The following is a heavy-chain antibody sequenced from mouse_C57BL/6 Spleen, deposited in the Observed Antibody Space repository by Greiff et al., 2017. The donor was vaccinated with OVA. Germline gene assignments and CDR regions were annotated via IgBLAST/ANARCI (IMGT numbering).Heavy chain of an antibody. CDR3: TARDRYWYFDV. CDR1: GFTFSNYW. Sequence: EVKLVESGGGLVQPGGSMKLSCVASGFTFSNYWMNWVRQSPEKGLEWVAQIRLKSDNYATHYAESVKGRFTISRDDSKSSVYLQMNNLRAEDTGIYYCTARDRYWYFDVWGTGTTVTVSS. CDR2: IRLKSDNYAT. J-gene: IGHJ1*03. V-gene: IGHV6-3*01. D-gene: IGHD3-3*01.